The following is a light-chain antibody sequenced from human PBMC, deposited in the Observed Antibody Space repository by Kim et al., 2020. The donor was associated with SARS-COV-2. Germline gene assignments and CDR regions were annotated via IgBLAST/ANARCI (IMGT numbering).Light chain of an antibody. CDR1: QDISNY. Sequence: DIQLTQSPSSLSASVGDRVTITCQASQDISNYLNWYQHTPGKAPRLLLYDASNLETGVPSRFSGSGSGTDFSFTITSLQPEDFATYYCQQYNNLPRTFGQGTKVDIK. V-gene: IGKV1-33*01. CDR2: DAS. J-gene: IGKJ2*01. CDR3: QQYNNLPRT.